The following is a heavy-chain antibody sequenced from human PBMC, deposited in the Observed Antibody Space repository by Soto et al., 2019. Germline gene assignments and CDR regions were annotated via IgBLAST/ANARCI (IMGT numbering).Heavy chain of an antibody. J-gene: IGHJ5*02. D-gene: IGHD2-2*01. V-gene: IGHV4-31*03. Sequence: PAETLSLTCTVSGGSISSGGYYWSWIRQHPGKGLEWIGYIYYSGSTYYNPSLKSRVTISVDTSKNQFSLKLSSVTAADTAVYYCASRPRRYCISTSCYANWFDPWGQGTLVTVSS. CDR3: ASRPRRYCISTSCYANWFDP. CDR1: GGSISSGGYY. CDR2: IYYSGST.